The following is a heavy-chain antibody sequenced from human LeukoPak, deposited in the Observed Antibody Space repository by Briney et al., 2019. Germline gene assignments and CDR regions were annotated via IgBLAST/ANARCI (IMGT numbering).Heavy chain of an antibody. CDR3: AREAITIFGLVRTQTTKGPHRFDP. V-gene: IGHV1-46*01. Sequence: GASVKVSCKASGYILTDYYMHWVRQAPGQGLEWMGIINPSGGSTNYAQRFRGRVTMTRDMSTGTVYMELSSLTSEDTAVYYCAREAITIFGLVRTQTTKGPHRFDPWGQGTLVTVSS. D-gene: IGHD3-3*01. J-gene: IGHJ5*02. CDR2: INPSGGST. CDR1: GYILTDYY.